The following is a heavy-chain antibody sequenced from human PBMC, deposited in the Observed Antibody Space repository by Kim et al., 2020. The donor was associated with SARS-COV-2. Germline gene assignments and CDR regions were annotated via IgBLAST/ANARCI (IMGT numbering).Heavy chain of an antibody. V-gene: IGHV3-74*01. CDR2: INSDGSST. CDR3: AGEPGLNY. D-gene: IGHD3-16*01. CDR1: GLTFSSYW. Sequence: GGSLRLSCAASGLTFSSYWMHWVRQAPGKGLVCVSRINSDGSSTYYADFVKGRFTISRDNAKNTLYLQMNSLRVDDTAGYYCAGEPGLNYWGQGTLVTVSS. J-gene: IGHJ4*02.